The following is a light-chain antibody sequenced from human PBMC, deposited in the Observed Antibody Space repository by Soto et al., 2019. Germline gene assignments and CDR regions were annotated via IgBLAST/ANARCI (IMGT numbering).Light chain of an antibody. V-gene: IGKV3-20*01. CDR1: QSVSSSY. Sequence: EIVLTQSPGTMSLSPGERATLSCRASQSVSSSYLAWYQQKPGQAPRLLIYGASSMATGIPDRFSGSGSWTDFPLTISSVEHEDVAVYYCQQYGSSPIFTFGPGTKVDIK. J-gene: IGKJ3*01. CDR2: GAS. CDR3: QQYGSSPIFT.